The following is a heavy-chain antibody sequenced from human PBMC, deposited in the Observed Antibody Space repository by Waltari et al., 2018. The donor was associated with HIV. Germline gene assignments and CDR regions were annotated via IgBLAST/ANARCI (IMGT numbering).Heavy chain of an antibody. CDR3: AKVGVGATTAEYFQH. CDR1: GFTFSSYG. V-gene: IGHV3-30*18. D-gene: IGHD1-26*01. J-gene: IGHJ1*01. CDR2: ISYDGSNK. Sequence: QVQLVESGGGVVQPGRSLRLSCAASGFTFSSYGMHWVRQAPGKGLEWVAVISYDGSNKYYADSVKGRFTISRDNSKNTLYLQMNSLRAEDTAVYYCAKVGVGATTAEYFQHWGQGTLVTVSS.